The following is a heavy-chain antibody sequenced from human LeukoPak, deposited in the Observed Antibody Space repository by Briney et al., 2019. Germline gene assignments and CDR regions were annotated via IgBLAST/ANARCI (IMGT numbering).Heavy chain of an antibody. Sequence: ASVKVSCKASGGTFSSYAISWVRQAPGQGLEWMGRIIPILGIANYAQKFQGRVTITADKSTSTAYMELSSLRSEDTAVYYCARDDGAEYWFDPWGQGTLVTVSS. CDR3: ARDDGAEYWFDP. CDR2: IIPILGIA. D-gene: IGHD1-26*01. CDR1: GGTFSSYA. V-gene: IGHV1-69*04. J-gene: IGHJ5*02.